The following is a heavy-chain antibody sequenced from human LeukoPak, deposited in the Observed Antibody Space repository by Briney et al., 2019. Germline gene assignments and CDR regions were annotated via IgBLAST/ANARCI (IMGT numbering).Heavy chain of an antibody. CDR2: ISGSGGSI. D-gene: IGHD3-10*01. CDR3: AKDVAMVRGVTFDY. J-gene: IGHJ4*02. V-gene: IGHV3-23*01. CDR1: GFTFNNYA. Sequence: PGGSLRLSCAASGFTFNNYAMDWVRQAPGKGLEWVSAISGSGGSIYYADSAKGRFTISRDNSKNTLYLQMNNLRAEDTAVCYCAKDVAMVRGVTFDYWGQGTLVTVSS.